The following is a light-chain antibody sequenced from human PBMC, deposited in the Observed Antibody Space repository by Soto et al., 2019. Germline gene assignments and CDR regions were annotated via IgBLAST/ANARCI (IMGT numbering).Light chain of an antibody. J-gene: IGKJ4*01. CDR1: QSISSW. CDR2: AAS. Sequence: QMTQSPATVSASIGDRGTITCRASQSISSWLAWYQQKPGKAPKLLIYAASSLQSGVPSRFSGSGSGTDFTLTISSLQPEDFATYYCQQSYSTPLTFGGRTNVDIK. CDR3: QQSYSTPLT. V-gene: IGKV1-12*01.